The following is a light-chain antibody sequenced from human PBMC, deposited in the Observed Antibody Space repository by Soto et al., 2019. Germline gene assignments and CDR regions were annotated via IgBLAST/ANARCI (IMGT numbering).Light chain of an antibody. V-gene: IGLV2-23*01. Sequence: QSALTQPASVSGSPGQSITISCTGTSSDVGSYNLVSWYQQHPGKAPKLMIYEGSKRPSGVSNRFSGSKSGNTASLTISGLQAEDEADYYCCSYAGGTTYIFGTGPNVTVL. CDR2: EGS. CDR1: SSDVGSYNL. J-gene: IGLJ1*01. CDR3: CSYAGGTTYI.